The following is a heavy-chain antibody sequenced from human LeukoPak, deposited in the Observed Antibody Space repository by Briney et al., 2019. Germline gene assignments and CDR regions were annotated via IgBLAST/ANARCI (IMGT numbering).Heavy chain of an antibody. CDR1: GFIFSNNY. J-gene: IGHJ4*02. D-gene: IGHD3-3*01. CDR2: IYSGGST. CDR3: AAAGVPAAKLPVLRFLEWFSGAFDY. V-gene: IGHV3-53*01. Sequence: GGSLRLSCAASGFIFSNNYMSWVRQAPGKGLEWVSAIYSGGSTHYADSVKGRFTISRDHSKNTLYLQMNSLRDEDTAVYYCAAAGVPAAKLPVLRFLEWFSGAFDYWGQGTLVTVSS.